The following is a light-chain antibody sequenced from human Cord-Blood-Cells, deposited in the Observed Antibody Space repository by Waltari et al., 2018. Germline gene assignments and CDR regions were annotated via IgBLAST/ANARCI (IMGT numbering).Light chain of an antibody. Sequence: IQMTRSPFSPPAPVAHRVTPTCRASQSISSYLNWYQKKPGKAPKLLIYAASSLPSGVPARFSGSGSGTDFTLTISSLQPEDFATYYCQQSYSTPYSFGQGTKLEIK. CDR2: AAS. J-gene: IGKJ2*03. CDR3: QQSYSTPYS. V-gene: IGKV1-39*01. CDR1: QSISSY.